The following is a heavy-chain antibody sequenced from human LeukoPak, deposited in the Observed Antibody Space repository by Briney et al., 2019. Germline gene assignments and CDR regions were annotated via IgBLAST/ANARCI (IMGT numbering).Heavy chain of an antibody. J-gene: IGHJ4*02. CDR2: INDDATET. D-gene: IGHD6-19*01. CDR3: SGGGGWESDF. V-gene: IGHV3-7*03. Sequence: GGSLRLSCAASGFTFRSYCMTWVRQAPGKGLEWVANINDDATETNYIVSVKGRFTISRDNVRNSLHLQMDSLRAEDTAVYYCSGGGGWESDFRGQGTLVTVSS. CDR1: GFTFRSYC.